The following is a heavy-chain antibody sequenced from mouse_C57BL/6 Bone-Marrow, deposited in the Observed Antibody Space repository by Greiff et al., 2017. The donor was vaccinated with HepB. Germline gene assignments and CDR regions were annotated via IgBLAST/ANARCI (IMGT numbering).Heavy chain of an antibody. J-gene: IGHJ2*01. CDR2: IHPNSGST. D-gene: IGHD2-2*01. V-gene: IGHV1-64*01. CDR3: ARERGLRGYFDY. CDR1: GYTFTSYW. Sequence: QVQLQQPGAELVKPGASVKLSCKASGYTFTSYWMHWVKQRPGQGLEWIGMIHPNSGSTNYNEKFKSKATLTVDKSSSTAYMQLSSLTSEDSAVDYCARERGLRGYFDYWGQGTTLTVSS.